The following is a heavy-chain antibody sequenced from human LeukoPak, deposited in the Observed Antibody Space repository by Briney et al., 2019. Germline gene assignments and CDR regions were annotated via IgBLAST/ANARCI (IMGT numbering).Heavy chain of an antibody. CDR3: AKSASGYYLFDY. V-gene: IGHV3-23*01. Sequence: GGSLRLSCAASGFTFSSYAMSWVRQAPGEGLEWVSGISAGGDTTYTADSVKGRFTISRDNSKNTLFLQMNSLRAEDTAVYYCAKSASGYYLFDYWGQGTLVTVSS. D-gene: IGHD2/OR15-2a*01. CDR2: ISAGGDTT. CDR1: GFTFSSYA. J-gene: IGHJ4*02.